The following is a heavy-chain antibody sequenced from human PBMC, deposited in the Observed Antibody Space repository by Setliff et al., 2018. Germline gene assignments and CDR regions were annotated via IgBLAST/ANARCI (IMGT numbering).Heavy chain of an antibody. Sequence: EASVKVSCKASNYTFINYGMGWVRQIPGHGLEWMGWISGSSGDASYAQKFQGRVIITLDTLTTTAYMELRSLRSDDTAVYYCARDSRIRFTKEEGGAYYYGMDVWGQGTTVTVS. D-gene: IGHD2-8*01. J-gene: IGHJ6*02. CDR2: ISGSSGDA. CDR3: ARDSRIRFTKEEGGAYYYGMDV. V-gene: IGHV1-18*01. CDR1: NYTFINYG.